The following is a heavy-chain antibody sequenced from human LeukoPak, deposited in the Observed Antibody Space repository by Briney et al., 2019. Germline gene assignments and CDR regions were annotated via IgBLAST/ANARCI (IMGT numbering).Heavy chain of an antibody. D-gene: IGHD6-13*01. V-gene: IGHV1-18*01. CDR1: GYTFTSYG. Sequence: ASVKVSCKASGYTFTSYGISWVRQAPGQGLEWMGWISAYNGNTNYAQKLQGRVTMTTDTSTSTAYMELRSLRSDDTAVYYCARDVDYSSSSPIRFQHWGQGTLATVSS. J-gene: IGHJ1*01. CDR2: ISAYNGNT. CDR3: ARDVDYSSSSPIRFQH.